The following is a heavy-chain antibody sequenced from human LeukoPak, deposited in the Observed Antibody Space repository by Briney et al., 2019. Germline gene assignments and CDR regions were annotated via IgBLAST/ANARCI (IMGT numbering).Heavy chain of an antibody. Sequence: PSETLSLTCTVSGASISSGTYYWSWIRQPAGKGLEWTGRIYTSGSTNYNPSLKSRVTISVDTSKNQFSLKLSSVTAADTAVYYCARETSQKGAHYMDVWGKGTTVTISS. CDR3: ARETSQKGAHYMDV. CDR1: GASISSGTYY. J-gene: IGHJ6*03. V-gene: IGHV4-61*02. CDR2: IYTSGST. D-gene: IGHD3-16*01.